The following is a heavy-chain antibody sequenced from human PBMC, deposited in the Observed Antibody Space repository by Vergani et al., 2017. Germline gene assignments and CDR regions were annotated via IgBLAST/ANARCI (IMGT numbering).Heavy chain of an antibody. J-gene: IGHJ6*02. D-gene: IGHD6-19*01. CDR1: GFTFSDYY. V-gene: IGHV3-11*05. CDR3: ARDGIAVAGTGYYYYYGMDV. Sequence: VQLLESGGGLVQPGGSLRLSCAASGFTFSDYYMSWIRPAPGKGLEWVSYISSSSSYTNYADSVKGRFTLSRDNAKNSLYLQMNSLRAEDTAVYYCARDGIAVAGTGYYYYYGMDVWGQGTTVTVSS. CDR2: ISSSSSYT.